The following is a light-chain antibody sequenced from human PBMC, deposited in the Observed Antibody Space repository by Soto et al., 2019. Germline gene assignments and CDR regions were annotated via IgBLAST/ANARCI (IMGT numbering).Light chain of an antibody. J-gene: IGLJ1*01. CDR3: SSYTTSRAYV. CDR1: SSDVGAYNY. V-gene: IGLV2-14*01. CDR2: DVS. Sequence: QSVLTQPASVSGSPGQSITISCTGTSSDVGAYNYVSWYQQHPGKAPKLMIYDVSNRPSGVSNRFSASKSGNTASLTISGLQAEDEADYYCSSYTTSRAYVFGTGPKVTVL.